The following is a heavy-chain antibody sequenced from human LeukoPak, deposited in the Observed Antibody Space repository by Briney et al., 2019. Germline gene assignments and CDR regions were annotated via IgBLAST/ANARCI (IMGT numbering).Heavy chain of an antibody. CDR1: GGSISSYY. J-gene: IGHJ4*02. CDR2: IYYSGST. D-gene: IGHD3-22*01. CDR3: ASGAKYYYDLLDY. Sequence: PSETLSLTCTVSGGSISSYYWSWIRQPPGKGLEWIGYIYYSGSTNYNPSLKSRVTISVDTSKNQFSLKLRSVTAADTAVYYCASGAKYYYDLLDYWGQGTLVTVSS. V-gene: IGHV4-59*12.